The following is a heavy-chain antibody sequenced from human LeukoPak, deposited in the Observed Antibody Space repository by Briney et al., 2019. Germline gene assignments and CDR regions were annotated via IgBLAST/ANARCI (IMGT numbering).Heavy chain of an antibody. Sequence: GGSLRLSCAASGFTFSSYWMSWVRQAPGEGLEWVAKINQDGTEKAYVDSVRGRFTISRDNAKNSLFLQMNSLRAEDTAVYYCAKVHDFYCSGGSCYLDYWGQGTLVTVSS. J-gene: IGHJ4*02. CDR2: INQDGTEK. CDR3: AKVHDFYCSGGSCYLDY. V-gene: IGHV3-7*03. D-gene: IGHD2-15*01. CDR1: GFTFSSYW.